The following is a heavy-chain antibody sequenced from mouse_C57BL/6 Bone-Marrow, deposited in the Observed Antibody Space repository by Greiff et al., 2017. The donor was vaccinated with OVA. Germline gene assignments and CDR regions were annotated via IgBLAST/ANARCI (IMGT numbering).Heavy chain of an antibody. V-gene: IGHV5-9-1*02. CDR2: ISSGGDYI. CDR1: GFTFSSYA. Sequence: EVQVVESGEGLVKPGGSLKLSCAASGFTFSSYAMSWVRQTPEKRLEWVAYISSGGDYIYYADTVKGRFTISRDNARNTLYLQMSSLKSEDTAMYYCTRGKEYYGNTWFAYWGQGTLVTVSA. J-gene: IGHJ3*01. D-gene: IGHD2-1*01. CDR3: TRGKEYYGNTWFAY.